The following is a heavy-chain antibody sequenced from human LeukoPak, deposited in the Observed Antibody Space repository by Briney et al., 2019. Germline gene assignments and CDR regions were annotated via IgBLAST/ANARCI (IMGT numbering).Heavy chain of an antibody. Sequence: PGGSLRLSCAASGFTFSSYSMNWVRQAPGKGLEWVSSISSSSIYIHYADSVKGRFTISRDNAKNSLYLQMNNLRAEDTAVYYCARDRDAFDIWGQGTMVTVSS. V-gene: IGHV3-21*01. CDR3: ARDRDAFDI. CDR1: GFTFSSYS. J-gene: IGHJ3*02. CDR2: ISSSSIYI.